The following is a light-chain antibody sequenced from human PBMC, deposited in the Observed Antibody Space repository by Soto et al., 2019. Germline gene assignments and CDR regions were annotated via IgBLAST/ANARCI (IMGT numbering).Light chain of an antibody. CDR3: GTWDSSLSAGV. J-gene: IGLJ3*02. CDR1: SSTTGKNY. CDR2: ENS. V-gene: IGLV1-51*02. Sequence: QSVLTQPPSVSAAPGQKVTISCSGSSSTTGKNYVFWYQQFPGTAPKLLIYENSKRPSGIPDRFSGSKSGTSATLGITGLQTGDEADYYCGTWDSSLSAGVFGGGTKVTVL.